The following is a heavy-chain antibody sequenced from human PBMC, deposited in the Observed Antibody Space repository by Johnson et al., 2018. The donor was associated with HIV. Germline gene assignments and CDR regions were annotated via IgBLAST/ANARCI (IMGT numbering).Heavy chain of an antibody. D-gene: IGHD2-15*01. Sequence: QVQLVESGGGVVQPGRSLRLSCAASGFTFSSYAMHWVRQAPGKGLEWVAVISYDGSNKYYADSVKGRFTISRDNSKNKRYLQMNSLRAEDTAVYYCAKEDCSAVLCSDDAFHIWGQGTMVTLSS. J-gene: IGHJ3*02. CDR2: ISYDGSNK. V-gene: IGHV3-30*04. CDR1: GFTFSSYA. CDR3: AKEDCSAVLCSDDAFHI.